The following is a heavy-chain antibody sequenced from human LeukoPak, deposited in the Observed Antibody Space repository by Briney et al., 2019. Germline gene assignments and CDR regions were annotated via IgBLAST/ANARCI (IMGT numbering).Heavy chain of an antibody. Sequence: PGGSLRLSCAASGFTFSSYSMNWVRQAPGKGLEWVSYISSSSSTIYYADSVKGRFTISRDNAKNSLYLQMNSLRAEDTAVYYCARDKSETYGDYDHFDYWGQGTLVTVSS. V-gene: IGHV3-48*04. CDR2: ISSSSSTI. J-gene: IGHJ4*02. D-gene: IGHD4-17*01. CDR3: ARDKSETYGDYDHFDY. CDR1: GFTFSSYS.